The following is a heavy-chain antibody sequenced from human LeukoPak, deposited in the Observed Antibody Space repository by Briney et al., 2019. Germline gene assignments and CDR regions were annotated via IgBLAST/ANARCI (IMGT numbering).Heavy chain of an antibody. D-gene: IGHD3-16*01. V-gene: IGHV3-21*04. Sequence: GGSLRLSCAASGFTFSSYSMNWVRQAPGKGLEWVSSISSSSSYIYYADSVKGRFTISRDNAKNSLYLQMNSLRAEDTAVYFCARATFFAYYFDSWGQGTLVTVSS. J-gene: IGHJ4*02. CDR2: ISSSSSYI. CDR3: ARATFFAYYFDS. CDR1: GFTFSSYS.